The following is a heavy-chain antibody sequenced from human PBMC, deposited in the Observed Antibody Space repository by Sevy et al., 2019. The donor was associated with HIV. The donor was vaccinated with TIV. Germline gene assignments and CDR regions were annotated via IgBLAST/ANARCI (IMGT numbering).Heavy chain of an antibody. J-gene: IGHJ6*02. D-gene: IGHD3-3*01. V-gene: IGHV3-43*01. Sequence: GGSLRLSCAASGFTFDDYTMHWVRQAPGKGLEWVSLISWDGGSTYYADSVKGRFTISRDNSKNSLYLQMNSLRTEDTALYYCAKDIRPTYDFWSGSNYYYYYGMDVWGQGTMVTVSS. CDR3: AKDIRPTYDFWSGSNYYYYYGMDV. CDR1: GFTFDDYT. CDR2: ISWDGGST.